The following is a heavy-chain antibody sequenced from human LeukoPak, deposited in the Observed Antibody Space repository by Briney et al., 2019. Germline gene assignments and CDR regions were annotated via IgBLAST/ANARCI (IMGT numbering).Heavy chain of an antibody. V-gene: IGHV3-9*01. CDR2: ISWNSDTT. Sequence: AGGYLRFSCAASGFTFDDFAMHWVRQSPGNGLEWVSGISWNSDTTAYADSVKGRFTISRDNANNSLYLLMNSLRSEDTAFYYCAKAPHYYTSATYWDYFENWGQGSLVTVSS. CDR3: AKAPHYYTSATYWDYFEN. J-gene: IGHJ4*02. D-gene: IGHD3-10*01. CDR1: GFTFDDFA.